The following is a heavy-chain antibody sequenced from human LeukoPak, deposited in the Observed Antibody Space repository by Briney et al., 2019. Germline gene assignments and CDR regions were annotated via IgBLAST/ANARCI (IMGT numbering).Heavy chain of an antibody. V-gene: IGHV3-48*04. CDR3: ARDVAVAGPPYYFDY. Sequence: GGSLRLSCAASGFTFSSYGMHWVRQAPGKGLEWVSYISSSSSTIYYADSVKGRFTISRDNAKNSLYLQMNSLRAEDTAVYYCARDVAVAGPPYYFDYWGQGTLVTVSS. CDR2: ISSSSSTI. D-gene: IGHD6-19*01. CDR1: GFTFSSYG. J-gene: IGHJ4*02.